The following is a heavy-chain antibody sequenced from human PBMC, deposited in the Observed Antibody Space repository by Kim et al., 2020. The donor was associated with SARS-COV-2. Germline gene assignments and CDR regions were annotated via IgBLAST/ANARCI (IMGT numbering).Heavy chain of an antibody. J-gene: IGHJ6*02. CDR3: AKDRWGYCSGGSCYSWFYYYYGMDF. CDR2: ISYDGSNK. Sequence: GGSLRLSCAASGFTFSSYGMHWVRQAPGKGLEWVAVISYDGSNKYYADSVKGRFTISRDNSKNTLYLQMNSLRAEDTAVYYCAKDRWGYCSGGSCYSWFYYYYGMDFWGQGTTVTVSS. CDR1: GFTFSSYG. V-gene: IGHV3-30*18. D-gene: IGHD2-15*01.